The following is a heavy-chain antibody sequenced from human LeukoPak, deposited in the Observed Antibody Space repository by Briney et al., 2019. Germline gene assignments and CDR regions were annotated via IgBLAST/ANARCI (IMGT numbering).Heavy chain of an antibody. CDR1: GFYISNGYY. D-gene: IGHD2-21*01. J-gene: IGHJ4*02. CDR2: MYHSGNA. V-gene: IGHV4-38-2*02. Sequence: SETLSLTCTVSGFYISNGYYWAWIRQPPGKGLEWIGSMYHSGNAYYNLSLKTRVTISVDTSTNQFSLKLSSVTAADTAVYYCARDYRNTMVVGSINFLESWGQGILVTVSS. CDR3: ARDYRNTMVVGSINFLES.